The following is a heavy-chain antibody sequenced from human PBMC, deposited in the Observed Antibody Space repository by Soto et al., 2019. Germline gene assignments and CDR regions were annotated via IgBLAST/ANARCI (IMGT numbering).Heavy chain of an antibody. CDR3: AAGMDPYYYYGMDV. V-gene: IGHV5-10-1*01. J-gene: IGHJ6*02. CDR1: GYTFTSFW. Sequence: GESLKISCKGYGYTFTSFWIGWVRQMPGKGLEWMGSIHPGDSYSSYSPSFQGHVTISADKSISTAYLQWSSLKASDTAMYYCAAGMDPYYYYGMDVWGQGTTVTVSS. CDR2: IHPGDSYS. D-gene: IGHD5-18*01.